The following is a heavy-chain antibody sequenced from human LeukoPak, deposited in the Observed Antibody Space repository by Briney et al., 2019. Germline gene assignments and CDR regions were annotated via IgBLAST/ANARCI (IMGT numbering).Heavy chain of an antibody. V-gene: IGHV1-18*01. Sequence: ASVKVSCKASGGTFSSYAISWVRPAPGQGLEWMGWISTYNGNTNYAQKLQGRVTMTTDTSTSTAYMELRSLRSDDTAVYYCARTLEGWSYGQRYYYMDVWGKGTTVTISS. CDR1: GGTFSSYA. D-gene: IGHD5-18*01. J-gene: IGHJ6*03. CDR2: ISTYNGNT. CDR3: ARTLEGWSYGQRYYYMDV.